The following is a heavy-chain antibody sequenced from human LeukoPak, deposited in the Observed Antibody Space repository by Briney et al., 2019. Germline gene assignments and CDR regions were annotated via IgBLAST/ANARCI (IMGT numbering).Heavy chain of an antibody. V-gene: IGHV3-48*02. D-gene: IGHD3-3*01. CDR1: GFTFSSYS. Sequence: GGSLRLSCAASGFTFSSYSMNWVRQAPGKGLEWVSYISSGSSTIYYADSAKGRFTISRDNAKNSLYLQMNSLRDEDTAVYYCAGLFWSGPDYWGQGTLVTVSS. J-gene: IGHJ4*02. CDR3: AGLFWSGPDY. CDR2: ISSGSSTI.